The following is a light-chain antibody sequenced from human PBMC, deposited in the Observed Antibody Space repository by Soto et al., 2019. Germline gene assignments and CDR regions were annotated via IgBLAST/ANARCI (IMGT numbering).Light chain of an antibody. Sequence: DIVLTQSPGPLSLSPGERATLSCRSSERLSSVYLAWYQQRPGQPPRLLIYGASNRATGIPDRFSGSGSGTDFTLIINRLEPDDVSIYYCQQYGGSPRITFGQGTRLEIK. J-gene: IGKJ5*01. CDR3: QQYGGSPRIT. V-gene: IGKV3-20*01. CDR2: GAS. CDR1: ERLSSVY.